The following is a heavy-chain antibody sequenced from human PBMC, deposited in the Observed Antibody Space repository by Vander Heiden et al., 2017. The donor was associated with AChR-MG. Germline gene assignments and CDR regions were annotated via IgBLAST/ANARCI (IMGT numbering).Heavy chain of an antibody. Sequence: QVQLQESGPGLVKPSETLSLTCTVSGGSINSYYWRWIRQPAGKGLEWIGRIYTSGSTNYNPSLKSRVTMSVDTSKNQFSLKLSSVTAADTAVYYCARSVPAAIGPYYYYYMDVWGKGTTVTVSS. J-gene: IGHJ6*03. D-gene: IGHD2-2*02. CDR1: GGSINSYY. CDR2: IYTSGST. CDR3: ARSVPAAIGPYYYYYMDV. V-gene: IGHV4-4*07.